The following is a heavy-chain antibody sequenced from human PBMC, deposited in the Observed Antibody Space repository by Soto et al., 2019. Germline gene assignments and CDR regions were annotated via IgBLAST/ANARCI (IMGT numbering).Heavy chain of an antibody. Sequence: GRSLRLSCAASGFIFSTYGMHWVRQAPGKGLEWVALISYDGSNQYYADSVKGRFTISRDNSKNMVYLQMNSLRPEDTAVYYCAKDGLRYFAWQFDDAFDMWGQGTMVTVSS. CDR3: AKDGLRYFAWQFDDAFDM. CDR1: GFIFSTYG. V-gene: IGHV3-30*18. CDR2: ISYDGSNQ. D-gene: IGHD3-9*01. J-gene: IGHJ3*02.